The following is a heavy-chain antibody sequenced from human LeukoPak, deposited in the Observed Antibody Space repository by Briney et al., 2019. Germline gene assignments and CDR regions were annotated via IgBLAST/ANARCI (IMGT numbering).Heavy chain of an antibody. V-gene: IGHV3-9*01. Sequence: GGSLRLSCAASGFTFDDYAMHWVRQAPGKGLEWVSGISWNSGSIGYADSVKGRFTISRDNAKNSLYLQMNSLRAEDTAVYYCAKIGTYSWGQGTLVTVSS. D-gene: IGHD1-26*01. CDR1: GFTFDDYA. CDR3: AKIGTYS. J-gene: IGHJ4*02. CDR2: ISWNSGSI.